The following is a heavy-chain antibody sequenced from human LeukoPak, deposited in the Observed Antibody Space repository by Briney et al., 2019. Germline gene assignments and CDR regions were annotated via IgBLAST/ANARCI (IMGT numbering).Heavy chain of an antibody. CDR1: GFTFSNAW. V-gene: IGHV3-15*01. D-gene: IGHD4-11*01. CDR2: LKSKTDGGKT. CDR3: NTPPGTTPHY. J-gene: IGHJ4*02. Sequence: GGSLRLSCAASGFTFSNAWMSWVRQAPGKGLEWVGSLKSKTDGGKTDYAAPVKGRFTISRDESKNTVYLKMNSLRTEDTAVYYCNTPPGTTPHYWGQGTLVTVSS.